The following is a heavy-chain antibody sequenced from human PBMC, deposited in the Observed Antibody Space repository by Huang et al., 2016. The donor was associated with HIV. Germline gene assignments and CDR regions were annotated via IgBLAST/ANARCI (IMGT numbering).Heavy chain of an antibody. D-gene: IGHD2-15*01. J-gene: IGHJ2*01. V-gene: IGHV4-34*02. Sequence: QMQLQQWGAGLLKPSETLSLTCALYGGSFSGYYWSWIRQPPGTGLEWSGEITHSGSTNCHPYLESRVSITVESSKNQFSLRVGSVTAAETAVYYCARGRLMQWIAARDWFFDLWCPGALITVSS. CDR1: GGSFSGYY. CDR3: ARGRLMQWIAARDWFFDL. CDR2: ITHSGST.